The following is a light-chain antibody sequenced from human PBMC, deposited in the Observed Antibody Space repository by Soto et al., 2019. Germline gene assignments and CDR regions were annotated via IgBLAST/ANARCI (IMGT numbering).Light chain of an antibody. V-gene: IGKV3-20*01. J-gene: IGKJ1*01. CDR1: QSVSSSY. Sequence: EIVLTQSPGTLSLSPGERATLSCRASQSVSSSYLAWYQQKPGQAPRLLIYGASSRATGIPDRFSGSGSGADFTLTISRLGLEDFAVYYCQQYEAFGQGTKVEIK. CDR3: QQYEA. CDR2: GAS.